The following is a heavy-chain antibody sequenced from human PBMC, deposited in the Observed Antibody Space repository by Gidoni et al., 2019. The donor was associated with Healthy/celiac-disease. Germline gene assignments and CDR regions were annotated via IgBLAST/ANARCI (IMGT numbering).Heavy chain of an antibody. CDR1: GFTFSRYS. CDR3: ARDEVLQFYYYYGMDV. Sequence: EVQLVESGGGLVQPGGSLRLSCAASGFTFSRYSMNWVRQAPGKGLEWVSYISSSSSTIYYADSVKGRFTISRDNAKNSLYLQMNSLRDEDTAVYYCARDEVLQFYYYYGMDVWGQGTTVTVSS. D-gene: IGHD4-4*01. V-gene: IGHV3-48*02. CDR2: ISSSSSTI. J-gene: IGHJ6*02.